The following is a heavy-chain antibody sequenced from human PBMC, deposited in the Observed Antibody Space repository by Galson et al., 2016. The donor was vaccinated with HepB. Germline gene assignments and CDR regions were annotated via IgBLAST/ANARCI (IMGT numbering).Heavy chain of an antibody. J-gene: IGHJ4*02. CDR1: GHSFSSYY. D-gene: IGHD5-24*01. CDR3: ARGAPSRGWPDQFDY. CDR2: ISPNDGST. Sequence: SVKVSCKASGHSFSSYYMHWVRQAPGQGLEWMGIISPNDGSTSYAQKFQGRVTVTRDTSTSTAYMELSSLKSEDTALYYCARGAPSRGWPDQFDYWGQGTLVTVSS. V-gene: IGHV1-46*01.